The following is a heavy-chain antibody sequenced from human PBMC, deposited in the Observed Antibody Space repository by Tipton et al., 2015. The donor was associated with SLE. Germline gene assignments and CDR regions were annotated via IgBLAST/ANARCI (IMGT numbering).Heavy chain of an antibody. J-gene: IGHJ3*01. D-gene: IGHD2-15*01. CDR1: GFTFNSYS. CDR3: ARDHSGGSSRGAFDV. V-gene: IGHV3-21*01. Sequence: SLRLSCAASGFTFNSYSMNWVRQAPGKGLEWVSSISSSSSYIYYADSVKGRFTISRDNAKNSLYLQMNSLRAEDTAVYYCARDHSGGSSRGAFDVWGQGTMVTVSS. CDR2: ISSSSSYI.